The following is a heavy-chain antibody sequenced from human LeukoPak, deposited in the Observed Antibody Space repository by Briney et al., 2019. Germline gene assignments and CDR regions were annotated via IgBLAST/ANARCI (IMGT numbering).Heavy chain of an antibody. CDR2: ISYDGSNK. CDR1: GFTFSSYG. J-gene: IGHJ3*02. CDR3: ARGGWYSGNHGAFDI. D-gene: IGHD1-26*01. V-gene: IGHV3-30*03. Sequence: GGSLRLSCAASGFTFSSYGMHWVRQAPGKGLEWVAVISYDGSNKYYADSVKGRFTISRDNSKNTVYLQMNSLRAEDTAVYYCARGGWYSGNHGAFDIWGQGTMVSVSS.